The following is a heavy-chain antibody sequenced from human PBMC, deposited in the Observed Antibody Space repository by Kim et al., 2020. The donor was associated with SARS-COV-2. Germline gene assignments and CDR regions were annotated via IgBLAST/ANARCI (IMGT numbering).Heavy chain of an antibody. D-gene: IGHD3-10*01. J-gene: IGHJ4*02. Sequence: SVKVSCKASGGTFSSYAISWVRQAPGQGLEWMGGIIPIFGTANYAQKFQGRVTITADKSTSTAYMELSSLRSEDTAVYYCARSYYYGSGAKVGGFFDYWGQGTLVTVSS. CDR2: IIPIFGTA. CDR3: ARSYYYGSGAKVGGFFDY. V-gene: IGHV1-69*06. CDR1: GGTFSSYA.